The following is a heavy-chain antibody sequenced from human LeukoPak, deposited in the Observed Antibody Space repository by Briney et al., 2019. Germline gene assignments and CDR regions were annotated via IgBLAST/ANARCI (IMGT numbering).Heavy chain of an antibody. V-gene: IGHV1-2*02. Sequence: GASVKVSCKASGDTFTGYYMHWVRQAPGQGLQWMGWINPNSDDTDYAQNFQGRVTMTRDPSISTAYMELTRVTFDDTAVYYCARGGPYYGSGNSWFDPWGQGTLVTVSS. D-gene: IGHD3-10*01. CDR3: ARGGPYYGSGNSWFDP. CDR2: INPNSDDT. J-gene: IGHJ5*02. CDR1: GDTFTGYY.